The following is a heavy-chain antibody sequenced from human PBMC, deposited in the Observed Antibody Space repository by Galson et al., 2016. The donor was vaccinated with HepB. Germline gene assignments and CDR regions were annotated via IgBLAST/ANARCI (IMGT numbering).Heavy chain of an antibody. CDR2: IIPIFGTT. D-gene: IGHD6-13*01. CDR1: GDTFSSYA. CDR3: ARDPGVAAAGHYNGLDV. J-gene: IGHJ6*02. V-gene: IGHV1-69*13. Sequence: SVKVSCKASGDTFSSYAISWVRQAPGQGLEWIGGIIPIFGTTNYAQKFQGRVTITADESTSTAYMELSSLRSEDTAVYYCARDPGVAAAGHYNGLDVWGQGTTVTVSS.